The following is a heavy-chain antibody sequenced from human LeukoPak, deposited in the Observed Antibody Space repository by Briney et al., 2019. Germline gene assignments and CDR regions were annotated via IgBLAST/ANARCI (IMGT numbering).Heavy chain of an antibody. Sequence: SLKVSCKASGGTFSNYAFSWVRQAPGQGLEWMGRIIPFIGIANYAQKFQGRVTITADKSTSTAYMELSSLRSEDTAVYFCARDPIVYCGGDCYFLDYWGQGTLVTVSS. CDR2: IIPFIGIA. J-gene: IGHJ4*02. CDR3: ARDPIVYCGGDCYFLDY. V-gene: IGHV1-69*04. D-gene: IGHD2-21*02. CDR1: GGTFSNYA.